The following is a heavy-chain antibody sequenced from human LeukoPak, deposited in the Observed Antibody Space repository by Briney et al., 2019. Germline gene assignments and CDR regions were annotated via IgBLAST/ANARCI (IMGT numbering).Heavy chain of an antibody. V-gene: IGHV4-59*01. D-gene: IGHD2-15*01. CDR2: IYYSGSP. J-gene: IGHJ4*02. CDR1: GGSISSYY. Sequence: SETLSLTCTVSGGSISSYYWSWIRQPPGKGLEWIGYIYYSGSPNYNPPLKSRVTISVDTSKNQFSLKLSSVTAADTAVYYCARTSAASATHFDYWGQGTLVTVSS. CDR3: ARTSAASATHFDY.